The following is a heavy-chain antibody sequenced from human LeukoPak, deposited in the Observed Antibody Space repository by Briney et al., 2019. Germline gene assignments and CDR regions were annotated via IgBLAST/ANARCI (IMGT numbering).Heavy chain of an antibody. CDR1: GGSFSGYY. Sequence: SETLSLTCAVYGGSFSGYYWSWIRQPPGKGLEWIGYIYYSGSTNYNPSLKRRVTISVDTSKNQFSLKLSSVTAADTAVYYCARVGHDYGDYDYYYYYMDVWGKGTTVTVSS. J-gene: IGHJ6*03. CDR2: IYYSGST. D-gene: IGHD4-17*01. V-gene: IGHV4-59*01. CDR3: ARVGHDYGDYDYYYYYMDV.